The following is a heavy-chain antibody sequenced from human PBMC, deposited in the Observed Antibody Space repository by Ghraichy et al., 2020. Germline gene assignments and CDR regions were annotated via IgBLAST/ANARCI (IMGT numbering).Heavy chain of an antibody. CDR1: GGSISSGNYY. J-gene: IGHJ4*02. D-gene: IGHD3-22*01. V-gene: IGHV4-30-4*01. CDR2: IYSSGNT. CDR3: ARGLDSSGDYYLLYFDY. Sequence: SETLSLTCSISGGSISSGNYYWNWIRQLPGKGLEWIGYIYSSGNTYYNPSLKSPVTISLDTSKNQFSLNLSSVTAADTAVYYCARGLDSSGDYYLLYFDYWGQGTLVTVSS.